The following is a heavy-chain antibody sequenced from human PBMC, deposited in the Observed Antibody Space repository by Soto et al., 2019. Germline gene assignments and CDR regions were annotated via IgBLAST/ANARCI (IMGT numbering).Heavy chain of an antibody. CDR1: GFTFSSYA. V-gene: IGHV3-23*01. J-gene: IGHJ3*02. CDR2: ISGSGGGT. D-gene: IGHD3-3*01. Sequence: PGGSLRLSCAASGFTFSSYAMSWVRQAPGKGLEWVSTISGSGGGTYYADSMKGRFTISRDNSKNTLYLQMYSLRVEDTAVYYCARDGGSTIFGVVTPFDIWGQGSMVTVSS. CDR3: ARDGGSTIFGVVTPFDI.